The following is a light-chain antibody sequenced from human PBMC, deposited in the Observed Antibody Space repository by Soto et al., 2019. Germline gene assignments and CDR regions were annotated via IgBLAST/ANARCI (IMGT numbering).Light chain of an antibody. J-gene: IGKJ2*01. V-gene: IGKV3-20*01. Sequence: EVVLTQSPGTLSLSPGERATLSCRASQSVTSNYLAWYQQRPGQAPRLLIYGASIRATGVPDRFSGSGSGIDFTLTITRLEPEDFAVYYCQQYGTSPLMYTFGQGTKVDIK. CDR1: QSVTSNY. CDR2: GAS. CDR3: QQYGTSPLMYT.